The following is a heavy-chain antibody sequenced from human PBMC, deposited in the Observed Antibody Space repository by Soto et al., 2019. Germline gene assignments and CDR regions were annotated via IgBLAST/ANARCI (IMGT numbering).Heavy chain of an antibody. CDR2: IYYSGST. CDR1: GGSISSYY. Sequence: PEETLSLTCTVSGGSISSYYWSWIRQPPGKGLEWIGYIYYSGSTNYNPSLKSRVTISVDTSKNRFSLKLSSVTAADTAVYYCAGRYSGYDYGVWYYFDYWGQGTLVTVSS. J-gene: IGHJ4*02. CDR3: AGRYSGYDYGVWYYFDY. V-gene: IGHV4-59*01. D-gene: IGHD5-12*01.